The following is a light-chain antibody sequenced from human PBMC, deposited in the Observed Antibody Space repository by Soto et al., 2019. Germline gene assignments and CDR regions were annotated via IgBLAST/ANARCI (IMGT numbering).Light chain of an antibody. CDR1: QSFSSSY. Sequence: EIVLTQSPGTLSLSPGERATLSCRASQSFSSSYLGWYQQRPGQPPRLLIYDVSSRATGIPDRFSGSGSGTDFTLTISRLEPEDFAVYYCQEYGSAPGTFGQGNKLEIK. V-gene: IGKV3-20*01. CDR3: QEYGSAPGT. J-gene: IGKJ2*01. CDR2: DVS.